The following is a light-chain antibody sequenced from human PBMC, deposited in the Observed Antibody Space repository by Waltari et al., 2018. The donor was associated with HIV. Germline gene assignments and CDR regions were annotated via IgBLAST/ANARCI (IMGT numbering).Light chain of an antibody. CDR3: LTYVSKTSTWQ. J-gene: IGLJ3*02. Sequence: QSALTQPASVSGHPGQSVTITCTGTDIDIGNYNLVSWFQHHPGKAPKLLIYDVSKRPSGVSSRFSGSKSGYFASLTISGLLTEDESSYYCLTYVSKTSTWQFGGGTYLTV. CDR1: DIDIGNYNL. V-gene: IGLV2-23*02. CDR2: DVS.